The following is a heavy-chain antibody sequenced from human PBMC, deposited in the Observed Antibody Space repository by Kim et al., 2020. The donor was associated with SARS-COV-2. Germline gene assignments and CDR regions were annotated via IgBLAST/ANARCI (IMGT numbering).Heavy chain of an antibody. V-gene: IGHV4-61*01. D-gene: IGHD3-9*01. J-gene: IGHJ6*01. CDR1: GGSVSSGSYY. CDR3: ARGGGMTVILIGYNG. CDR2: IYYSGST. Sequence: SETLSLTCTVSGGSVSSGSYYWSWIRQPPGKGLEWIGYIYYSGSTNYNPSLKSRVTISVDTSKNQFSLKLSSVTAADTAVYYCARGGGMTVILIGYNG.